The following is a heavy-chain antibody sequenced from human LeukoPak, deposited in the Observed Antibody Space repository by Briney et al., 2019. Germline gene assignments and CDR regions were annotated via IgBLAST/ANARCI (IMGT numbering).Heavy chain of an antibody. CDR2: IYHSGST. J-gene: IGHJ4*02. CDR3: ARDGGGRIAVAGLWYN. D-gene: IGHD6-19*01. V-gene: IGHV4-38-2*02. Sequence: SETLSLTCTVSGYSISSGDYWGWIRQPAGKELEWIGSIYHSGSTYYNTSLESRISISVDTSKNQFSLKLNSVTAADTAVYYCARDGGGRIAVAGLWYNWGQGTLVTVSS. CDR1: GYSISSGDY.